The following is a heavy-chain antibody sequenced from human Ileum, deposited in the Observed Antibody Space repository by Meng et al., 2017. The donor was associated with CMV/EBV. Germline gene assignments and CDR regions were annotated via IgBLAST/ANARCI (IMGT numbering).Heavy chain of an antibody. CDR2: IYYSGST. CDR1: GGSISSGDYY. Sequence: SETLSLTCTVSGGSISSGDYYWSWIRQPPGKGLEWIGYIYYSGSTYYNPSLKSRVTISVDTSKNQFSLKLRSVTAADTAVYYCARDSNYGSSFDYWGQGTLVTVSS. V-gene: IGHV4-30-4*08. J-gene: IGHJ4*02. CDR3: ARDSNYGSSFDY. D-gene: IGHD4/OR15-4a*01.